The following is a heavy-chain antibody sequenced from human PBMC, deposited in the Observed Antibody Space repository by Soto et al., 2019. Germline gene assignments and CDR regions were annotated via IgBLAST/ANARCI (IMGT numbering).Heavy chain of an antibody. Sequence: LSLTCAVFGGSISIGGYSWSWIRQPPGKGLEWIGYIFHSGSTYYNPSLRSRVSISVDGSKNQFSLNLTSVTAADTAVYYCARLVNAMYYFDFWGQGTLVTVSS. CDR3: ARLVNAMYYFDF. CDR2: IFHSGST. V-gene: IGHV4-30-2*01. CDR1: GGSISIGGYS. J-gene: IGHJ4*02.